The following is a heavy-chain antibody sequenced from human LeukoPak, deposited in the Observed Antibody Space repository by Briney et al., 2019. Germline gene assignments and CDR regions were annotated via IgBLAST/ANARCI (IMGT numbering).Heavy chain of an antibody. CDR3: AKVVDMVRGPIDY. D-gene: IGHD3-10*01. V-gene: IGHV3-23*01. CDR2: ISAGGGST. J-gene: IGHJ4*02. CDR1: GFTMNTYT. Sequence: GGSLRLSCAASGFTMNTYTMSWVRQAPGKGLEWVSVISAGGGSTLYADSVKGRFTISRDNSKNTLYLQMNSLRAEDTAVYYCAKVVDMVRGPIDYWGQGTLVTVSS.